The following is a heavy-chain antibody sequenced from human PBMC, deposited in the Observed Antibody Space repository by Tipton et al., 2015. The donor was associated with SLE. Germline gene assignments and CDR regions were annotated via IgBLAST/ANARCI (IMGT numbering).Heavy chain of an antibody. V-gene: IGHV3-7*03. CDR2: IKQDGSEK. D-gene: IGHD4-17*01. CDR1: GFTFSSYW. Sequence: SLRLSCAASGFTFSSYWMSWVRQAPGKGLEWVANIKQDGSEKYYVDSVKGRFTISRDNAKNSLYLQMNSLRAEDTAVYYCARERGGYGDPDAFDVWGQGTMVTVSS. CDR3: ARERGGYGDPDAFDV. J-gene: IGHJ3*01.